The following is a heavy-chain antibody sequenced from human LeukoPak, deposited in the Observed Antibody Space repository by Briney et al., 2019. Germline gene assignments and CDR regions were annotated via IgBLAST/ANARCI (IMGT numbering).Heavy chain of an antibody. CDR1: GGTFSSYA. CDR2: IIPIFGIA. J-gene: IGHJ4*02. CDR3: ARDVDSGSCYGYYFDY. D-gene: IGHD1-26*01. V-gene: IGHV1-69*04. Sequence: SVKVSCKASGGTFSSYAISWVRQAPGQGLEWMGRIIPIFGIANYAQKFQGRVTITADKSTSTAYMELSSLRSEDTAVYYCARDVDSGSCYGYYFDYWGQGTLVTVSS.